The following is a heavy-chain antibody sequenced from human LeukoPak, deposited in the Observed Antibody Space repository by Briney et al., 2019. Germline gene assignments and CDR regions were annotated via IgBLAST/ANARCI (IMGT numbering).Heavy chain of an antibody. CDR3: AREYTAAPVHYYYYGLDV. V-gene: IGHV1-3*03. Sequence: GASVKVSCKTSRYTFTDYTIHWVRQAPGQRLEWMGWINTGSGNTNYSQEFLDRVTITRDTSARTAYMELISLRSEDTAVYYCAREYTAAPVHYYYYGLDVWGQGTTVTVSS. D-gene: IGHD6-13*01. J-gene: IGHJ6*02. CDR1: RYTFTDYT. CDR2: INTGSGNT.